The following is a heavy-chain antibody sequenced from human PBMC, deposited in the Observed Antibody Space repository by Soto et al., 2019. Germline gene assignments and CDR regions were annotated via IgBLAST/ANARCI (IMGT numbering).Heavy chain of an antibody. Sequence: GSLRLSCAACRFAFVSDGMHWVRQAPGKGLEWVAVISYDGSNKYYADSVKGRFTISRDNSKNTLYLQMNSLRAEDTAVYYCAKGVVGGDYWRQGT. J-gene: IGHJ4*02. CDR1: RFAFVSDG. CDR3: AKGVVGGDY. D-gene: IGHD2-15*01. V-gene: IGHV3-30*18. CDR2: ISYDGSNK.